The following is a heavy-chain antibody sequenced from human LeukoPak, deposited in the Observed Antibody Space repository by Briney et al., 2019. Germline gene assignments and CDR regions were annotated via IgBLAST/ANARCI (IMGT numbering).Heavy chain of an antibody. CDR3: VRKEYDTPNWFDP. CDR1: GGSISSSKW. Sequence: SETLSLTCAVSGGSISSSKWWSWVRQSPGKGLEWIGEIYHSGSTNYNPSLKSRATISVDKSKKQFSLKLSSVTAADTAVCYCVRKEYDTPNWFDPWGQGTLVTVSS. CDR2: IYHSGST. D-gene: IGHD5-18*01. V-gene: IGHV4-4*02. J-gene: IGHJ5*02.